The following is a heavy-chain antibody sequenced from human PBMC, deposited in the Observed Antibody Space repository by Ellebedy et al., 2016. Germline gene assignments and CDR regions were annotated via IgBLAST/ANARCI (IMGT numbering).Heavy chain of an antibody. CDR2: ISSSSSYI. D-gene: IGHD3-22*01. CDR3: ARDLRGYYSYFDY. J-gene: IGHJ4*02. Sequence: GESLKISXAASGFTFSSYSMNWVRQAPGKGLEWVSSISSSSSYIYYADSVKGRFTISRDNAKNSLYLQMNSLRAEDTAVYYCARDLRGYYSYFDYWGQGTLVTVSS. CDR1: GFTFSSYS. V-gene: IGHV3-21*01.